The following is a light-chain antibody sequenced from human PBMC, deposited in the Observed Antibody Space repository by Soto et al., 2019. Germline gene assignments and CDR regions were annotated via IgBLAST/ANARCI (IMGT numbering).Light chain of an antibody. Sequence: EIVLTQSPGTLSLSPGERATLSCRASQSVSNNYLAWYQQKPSQAPRLLIHGASNRATGIPDRFSGSGSGTDFTLTISRLEPEDFAVYYCQQYGSSGTFGQGTKVDIK. J-gene: IGKJ1*01. V-gene: IGKV3-20*01. CDR3: QQYGSSGT. CDR2: GAS. CDR1: QSVSNNY.